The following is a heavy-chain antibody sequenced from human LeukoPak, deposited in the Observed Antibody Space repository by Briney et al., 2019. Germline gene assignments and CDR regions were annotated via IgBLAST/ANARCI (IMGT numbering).Heavy chain of an antibody. CDR1: GFTFNSFT. CDR2: ISSSSSYI. V-gene: IGHV3-21*01. D-gene: IGHD4-17*01. CDR3: ARTAYYGDLLFDY. J-gene: IGHJ4*02. Sequence: GGSLRLSCAASGFTFNSFTMNWVRQAPGKGLEWVSSISSSSSYIYYAGSLKGRFTTSRDNAKNSLYLQMTSLRAEDTAVYYCARTAYYGDLLFDYWGQGTLVTVSS.